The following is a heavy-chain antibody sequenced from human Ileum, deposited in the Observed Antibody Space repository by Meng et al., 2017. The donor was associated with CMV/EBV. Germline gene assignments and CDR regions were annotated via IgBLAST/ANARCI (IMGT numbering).Heavy chain of an antibody. V-gene: IGHV1-69*10. J-gene: IGHJ4*02. CDR2: IIPILGIA. D-gene: IGHD2-15*01. CDR3: ARGPEVGYCSGGSCYYFDY. CDR1: GGTFSSYA. Sequence: SVKVSCKASGGTFSSYAISWVRQAPGQGLEWMGGIIPILGIANYAQKFQGRVTITADKSTSTAYMELSSLRSEDTAVYYCARGPEVGYCSGGSCYYFDYWGQGKLVTVSS.